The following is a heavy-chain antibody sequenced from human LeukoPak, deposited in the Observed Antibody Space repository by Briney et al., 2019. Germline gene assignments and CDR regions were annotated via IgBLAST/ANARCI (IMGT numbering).Heavy chain of an antibody. V-gene: IGHV1-2*02. CDR1: GYTFTNSY. J-gene: IGHJ4*02. Sequence: GASVKVSCKASGYTFTNSYIHWVRQAPGQGLEWMGWINPNSGGTNYAQKFQGRVTMTRDTSISTAYMELSRLRSDDTAVYYCARVMVRGVMVDYWGQGTLVTVSS. D-gene: IGHD3-10*01. CDR2: INPNSGGT. CDR3: ARVMVRGVMVDY.